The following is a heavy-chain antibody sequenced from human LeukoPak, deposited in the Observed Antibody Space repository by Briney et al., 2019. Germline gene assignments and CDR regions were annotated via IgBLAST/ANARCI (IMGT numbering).Heavy chain of an antibody. D-gene: IGHD3-3*01. V-gene: IGHV1-69*02. Sequence: SVKVSCKASGGTFGSYTISWVRQAPGQGLEWMGRIIPILGIANYAQKFQGRVTITADKSTSTAYMALSSLRSEDTPVYYCARSYYDFWSAQTGGAFDIWGQGTMVTVSS. CDR3: ARSYYDFWSAQTGGAFDI. CDR1: GGTFGSYT. CDR2: IIPILGIA. J-gene: IGHJ3*02.